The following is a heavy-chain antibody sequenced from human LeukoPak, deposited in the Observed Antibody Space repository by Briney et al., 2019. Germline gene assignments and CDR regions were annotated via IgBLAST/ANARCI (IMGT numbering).Heavy chain of an antibody. J-gene: IGHJ3*02. Sequence: ASVRVSCKASGYTFTSYYMHWVRQAPGQGLEWMGIINPSGGSTSYAQKFQGRVTMTRDTSTSTVYMELSSLRSEDTAVYYCASEQLLAVAGTRDAFDIWGQGTMVTVSS. D-gene: IGHD6-19*01. CDR2: INPSGGST. V-gene: IGHV1-46*01. CDR3: ASEQLLAVAGTRDAFDI. CDR1: GYTFTSYY.